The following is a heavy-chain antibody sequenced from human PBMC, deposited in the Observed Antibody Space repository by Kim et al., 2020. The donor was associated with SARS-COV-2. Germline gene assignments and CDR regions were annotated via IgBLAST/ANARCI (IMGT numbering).Heavy chain of an antibody. J-gene: IGHJ6*02. CDR1: GYTFTGYY. V-gene: IGHV1-2*04. CDR3: ARGNFDWLLYSYGMDV. CDR2: INPNSGGT. Sequence: ASVKVSCKASGYTFTGYYMHWVRQAPGQGLEWMGWINPNSGGTNYAQKFQGWVTMTRDTSISTAYMELSRLRSDDTDVYYCARGNFDWLLYSYGMDVWGQGTTVTVSS. D-gene: IGHD3-9*01.